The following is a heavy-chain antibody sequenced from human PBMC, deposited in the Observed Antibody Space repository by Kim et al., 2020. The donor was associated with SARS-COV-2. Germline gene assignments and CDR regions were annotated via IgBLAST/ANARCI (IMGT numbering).Heavy chain of an antibody. D-gene: IGHD5-18*01. Sequence: SETLSLTCTVSGDSISGDKYRWGWIRQPPGKTLEWIAHIRSDGGTEFNPSLKSRVTISVNWSKTQFSLNLSSVTASDTAVYYWARHDTAGGSDSWGQGTLVTISS. V-gene: IGHV4-39*01. CDR1: GDSISGDKYR. J-gene: IGHJ4*02. CDR2: IRSDGGT. CDR3: ARHDTAGGSDS.